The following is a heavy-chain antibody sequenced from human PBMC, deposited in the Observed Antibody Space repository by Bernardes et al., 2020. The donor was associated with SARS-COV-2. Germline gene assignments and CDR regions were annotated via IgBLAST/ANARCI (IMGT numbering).Heavy chain of an antibody. CDR3: ARDKIRTIFGKCYGMDV. CDR1: GFTFSSYS. D-gene: IGHD3-3*01. V-gene: IGHV3-21*01. Sequence: GGSLRLSCAASGFTFSSYSMNWVRQAPGKGLEWVSSISSSSSYIYYADSVKGRFTISRDNAKNSLYLQMNSLRAEDTAVYYCARDKIRTIFGKCYGMDVWGQGTTVTVSS. CDR2: ISSSSSYI. J-gene: IGHJ6*02.